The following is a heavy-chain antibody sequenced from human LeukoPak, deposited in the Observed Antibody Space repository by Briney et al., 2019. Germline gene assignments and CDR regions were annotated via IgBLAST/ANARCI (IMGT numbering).Heavy chain of an antibody. CDR2: ISAYNGNT. D-gene: IGHD3-22*01. CDR1: GYTFTSYG. CDR3: ARDHDSSDYYYYMDV. Sequence: ASVKVSCKASGYTFTSYGISWVRQAPGQGLEWMGWISAYNGNTNYAQKLQGRVTMTTDTSTSTAYMELRSLRSDDTAVYYCARDHDSSDYYYYMDVWGKGTTVTVSS. J-gene: IGHJ6*03. V-gene: IGHV1-18*01.